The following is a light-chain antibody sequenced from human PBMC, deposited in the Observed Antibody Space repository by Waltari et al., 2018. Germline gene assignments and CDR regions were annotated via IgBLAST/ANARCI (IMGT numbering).Light chain of an antibody. CDR2: EST. V-gene: IGLV2-23*01. CDR3: CSFAGSGPHVV. Sequence: QSALTQPASVSGSPGQSITISCTGTSSDVGTYNLVSRYHHHPGKAPKLMIYESTKRPSGVSNRISGSKSGITASLTISGLQAEDEADYYCCSFAGSGPHVVFGGGTKLTVL. J-gene: IGLJ2*01. CDR1: SSDVGTYNL.